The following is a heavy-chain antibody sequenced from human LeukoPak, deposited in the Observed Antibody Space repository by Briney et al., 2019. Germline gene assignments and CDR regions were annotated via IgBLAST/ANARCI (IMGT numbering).Heavy chain of an antibody. Sequence: GRSLRLSCAASGLTVSTNYMSWVRQAPGKGLEWVALIYSGGSAYYADSVKGRFSVSRDNSKNTLYLQMNSLRAEDTAVYYCARDGYYGSGSENDYWGQGTPVTVSS. CDR2: IYSGGSA. CDR3: ARDGYYGSGSENDY. D-gene: IGHD3-10*01. J-gene: IGHJ4*02. V-gene: IGHV3-66*01. CDR1: GLTVSTNY.